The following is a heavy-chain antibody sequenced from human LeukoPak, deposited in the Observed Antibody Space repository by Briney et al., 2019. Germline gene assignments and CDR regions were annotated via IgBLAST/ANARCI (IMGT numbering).Heavy chain of an antibody. J-gene: IGHJ4*02. CDR3: ASRDDSGRHFDY. D-gene: IGHD4-23*01. Sequence: SETLSLTCTVSGGSIRSYYWSWIRQPPGKGLEWLGYMYYSGSTNYNPSLKSRVTISVDTSKNQFSLKLSSVTAADAAMYDCASRDDSGRHFDYWGQGTLVTVSS. CDR2: MYYSGST. V-gene: IGHV4-59*01. CDR1: GGSIRSYY.